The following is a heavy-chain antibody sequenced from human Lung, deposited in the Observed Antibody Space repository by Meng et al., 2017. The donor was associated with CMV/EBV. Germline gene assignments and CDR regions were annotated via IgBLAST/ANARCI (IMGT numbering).Heavy chain of an antibody. J-gene: IGHJ6*02. Sequence: SETLSLTCNVYGGSFTSYYWSWIRQTPNRGLEWIGEIHHSGSTNFNPSLKRRVTVSVDTPKNQFSLKLRSVTAADSAMYYCARGGYGPGYYYYGLDVWGQRTTVTISS. CDR2: IHHSGST. D-gene: IGHD5-18*01. CDR1: GGSFTSYY. CDR3: ARGGYGPGYYYYGLDV. V-gene: IGHV4-34*01.